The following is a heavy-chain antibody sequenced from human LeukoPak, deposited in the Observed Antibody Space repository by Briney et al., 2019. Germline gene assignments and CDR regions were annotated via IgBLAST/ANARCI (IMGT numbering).Heavy chain of an antibody. J-gene: IGHJ5*02. CDR3: ATDLLRYFDWLRFDP. V-gene: IGHV3-15*01. Sequence: GGSLRLSCAASGFTFSNAWMTWVRQAPGKGLEWVGRIKSKTDGGTTDYAAPVKGRFTISRDDSKNTLYLQMNSLKTEDTAVYYCATDLLRYFDWLRFDPWGQGTLVTVSS. CDR1: GFTFSNAW. CDR2: IKSKTDGGTT. D-gene: IGHD3-9*01.